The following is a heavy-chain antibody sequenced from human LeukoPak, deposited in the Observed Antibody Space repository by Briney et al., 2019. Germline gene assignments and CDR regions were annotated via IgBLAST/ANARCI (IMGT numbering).Heavy chain of an antibody. CDR2: IYYSGST. J-gene: IGHJ4*02. D-gene: IGHD3-22*01. CDR1: GGSISSGGYS. Sequence: SETLSLTCTVSGGSISSGGYSWSWIRQPPGKGLEWIGYIYYSGSTYYNPSLKCRVTISVDTSKNQFSLKLSSVTAADTAVYYCATVGRYYDSRRSYFDYWGQGTLVTVSS. V-gene: IGHV4-30-4*07. CDR3: ATVGRYYDSRRSYFDY.